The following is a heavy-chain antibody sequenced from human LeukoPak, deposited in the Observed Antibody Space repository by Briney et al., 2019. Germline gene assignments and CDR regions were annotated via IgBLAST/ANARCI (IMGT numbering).Heavy chain of an antibody. CDR1: GGSISSYY. J-gene: IGHJ3*02. D-gene: IGHD5-18*01. V-gene: IGHV4-59*12. CDR3: ARVDTAMGYDAFDI. CDR2: IYYSGTT. Sequence: PSETLSLTCTVSGGSISSYYWSWIRQPPGKGLEWIGYIYYSGTTTYNPSLKSRVTISVDTSKNQFSLKLSSVTAADTAVYYCARVDTAMGYDAFDIWGQGTMVTVSS.